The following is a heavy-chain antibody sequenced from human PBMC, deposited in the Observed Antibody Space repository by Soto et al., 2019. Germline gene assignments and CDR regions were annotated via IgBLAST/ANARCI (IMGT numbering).Heavy chain of an antibody. CDR3: ARGDWWLFDY. CDR1: GYTFTSYA. V-gene: IGHV1-3*05. CDR2: INAGNGNT. D-gene: IGHD2-8*02. J-gene: IGHJ4*02. Sequence: QVQLVQSGAEEKKPGASVKVSCKASGYTFTSYAIHWVRQAPGQRLEWMGWINAGNGNTKYSQKFQGRVTITRDTSASTACMELSSLKSEDTAVYYCARGDWWLFDYWGQGTLVTVSS.